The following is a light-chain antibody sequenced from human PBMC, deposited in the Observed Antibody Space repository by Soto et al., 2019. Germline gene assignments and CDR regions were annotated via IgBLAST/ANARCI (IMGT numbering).Light chain of an antibody. CDR3: QVWDTLIDHPVV. CDR1: NIGGQS. Sequence: SYVLTQPPSVSVAPGQTARITCGGHNIGGQSVHWYQQKPGQAPVLVVYDDRDRPSGIPERFSGSNSGDAATLTISRVEAGDDADYFCQVWDTLIDHPVVFGGGTKLPVL. J-gene: IGLJ3*02. CDR2: DDR. V-gene: IGLV3-21*02.